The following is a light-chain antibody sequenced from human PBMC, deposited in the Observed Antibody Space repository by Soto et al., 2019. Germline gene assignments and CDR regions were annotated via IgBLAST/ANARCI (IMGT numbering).Light chain of an antibody. CDR1: QSVSSNY. Sequence: EFVLTQSPGTLSLPPGERVTLSCRASQSVSSNYLAWYQQKPGQAPRLLIYGASSRATGIPDRFSGSGSGTDFTLTISRLDPEDFAVYYCQQYGNSRTFGQGTKVEIK. V-gene: IGKV3-20*01. CDR2: GAS. CDR3: QQYGNSRT. J-gene: IGKJ1*01.